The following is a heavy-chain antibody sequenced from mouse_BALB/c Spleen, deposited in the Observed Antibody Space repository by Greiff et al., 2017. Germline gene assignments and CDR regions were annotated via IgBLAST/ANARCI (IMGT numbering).Heavy chain of an antibody. V-gene: IGHV5-4*02. D-gene: IGHD2-3*01. Sequence: EVQRVESGGGLVKPGGSLKLSCAASGFTFSDYYMYWVRQTPEKRLEWVATISDGGSYTYYPDSVKGRFTISRDNAKNNLYLQMSSLKSEDTAMYYCARIYDGFRWGQGTLVTVSA. CDR2: ISDGGSYT. J-gene: IGHJ3*01. CDR3: ARIYDGFR. CDR1: GFTFSDYY.